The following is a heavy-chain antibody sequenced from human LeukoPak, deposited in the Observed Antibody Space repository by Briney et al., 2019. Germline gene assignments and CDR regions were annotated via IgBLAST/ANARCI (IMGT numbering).Heavy chain of an antibody. D-gene: IGHD5-24*01. Sequence: GASVKVSCTASGGTFSSYAISWVRQAPGQGLEWMGGIIPIFGTANYAQKFQGRVTITADESTSTAYMELSSLRSEDTAVYYCARERVEMATIANHFDYWGQGTLVTVSS. CDR2: IIPIFGTA. CDR3: ARERVEMATIANHFDY. CDR1: GGTFSSYA. V-gene: IGHV1-69*13. J-gene: IGHJ4*02.